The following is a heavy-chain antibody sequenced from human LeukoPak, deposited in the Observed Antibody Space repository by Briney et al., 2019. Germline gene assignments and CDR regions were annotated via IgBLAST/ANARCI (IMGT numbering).Heavy chain of an antibody. V-gene: IGHV3-9*01. D-gene: IGHD3-9*01. CDR3: TKVTDWRTGFDY. CDR2: ITWNSDDM. J-gene: IGHJ4*02. Sequence: PGRSLRLSCAASGFIFDGYGMYWVRQAPGKGLEWVSGITWNSDDMDYADSVKGRFTISRDNAQSCLYLQMNSLRVEDTALYYCTKVTDWRTGFDYWGQGTLVTVSS. CDR1: GFIFDGYG.